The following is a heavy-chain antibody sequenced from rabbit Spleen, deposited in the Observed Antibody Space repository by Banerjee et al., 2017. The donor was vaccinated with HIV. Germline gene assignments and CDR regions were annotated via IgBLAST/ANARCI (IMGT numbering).Heavy chain of an antibody. J-gene: IGHJ6*01. V-gene: IGHV1S7*01. CDR3: ARDGAGGSYFAL. Sequence: QLKESGGGLVTPAGTLTLSCKASGFTLSSYYMNWVRQAPGKGLEWIGYIDPVFGITYYANWVNGRFSISRENAQNTVFLQMTSLTAADTATYFCARDGAGGSYFALWGPGTLVTVS. CDR1: GFTLSSYY. D-gene: IGHD8-1*01. CDR2: IDPVFGIT.